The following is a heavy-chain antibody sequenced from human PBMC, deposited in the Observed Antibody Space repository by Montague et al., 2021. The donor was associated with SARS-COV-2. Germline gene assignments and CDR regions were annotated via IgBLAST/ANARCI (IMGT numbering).Heavy chain of an antibody. Sequence: SETLSLTCAVYGGSFSDNYWSWIRKPPGKGLEWIGEINHRGTSNYNPSLKSRVSISVDTSKNQFFLYLGPVTAADTAVYYCARGRQHFNMIVVVMTGGEYYFDYWGQGTLVTVSS. D-gene: IGHD3-22*01. V-gene: IGHV4-34*01. CDR1: GGSFSDNY. J-gene: IGHJ4*02. CDR2: INHRGTS. CDR3: ARGRQHFNMIVVVMTGGEYYFDY.